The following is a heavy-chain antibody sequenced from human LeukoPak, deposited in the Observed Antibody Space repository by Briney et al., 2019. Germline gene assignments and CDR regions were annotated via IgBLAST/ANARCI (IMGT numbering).Heavy chain of an antibody. Sequence: GRSLRLSCAASGFTFSSYGMHWVRQAPGKGLEWVAVISYDGSNKYYADSVKGRFTISRDNSKSTLYLQMNSLRAEDTAVYYCANEWELLLFDYWGQGTLVTVSS. CDR3: ANEWELLLFDY. J-gene: IGHJ4*02. D-gene: IGHD1-26*01. V-gene: IGHV3-30*18. CDR1: GFTFSSYG. CDR2: ISYDGSNK.